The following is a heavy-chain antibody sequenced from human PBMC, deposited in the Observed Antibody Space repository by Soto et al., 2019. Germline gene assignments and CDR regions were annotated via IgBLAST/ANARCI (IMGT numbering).Heavy chain of an antibody. CDR1: GFTFSSYG. D-gene: IGHD6-19*01. CDR3: AREGRNSGWYIDY. Sequence: GSLRLSCAASGFTFSSYGMHWVRQAPGKGLEWVAVIWYDGSNKYYADSVKGRFTISRDNSKNTLYLQMNSLRAEDTAVYYCAREGRNSGWYIDYWGQGTLVTVSS. J-gene: IGHJ4*02. CDR2: IWYDGSNK. V-gene: IGHV3-33*01.